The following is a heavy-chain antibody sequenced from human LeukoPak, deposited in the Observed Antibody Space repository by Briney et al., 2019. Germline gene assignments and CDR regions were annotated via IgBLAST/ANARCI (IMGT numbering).Heavy chain of an antibody. CDR1: GYSISNGYY. Sequence: SETLSLTCTVSGYSISNGYYWGWIRQPPGKGLEWVGSISHRGSTYYNPSLRSRITISLDRSKQKFSLKLTSVTAADTAVYFCARIYYDISTGYYVDVWGIGTTVTISS. V-gene: IGHV4-38-2*02. D-gene: IGHD3-9*01. CDR2: ISHRGST. CDR3: ARIYYDISTGYYVDV. J-gene: IGHJ6*04.